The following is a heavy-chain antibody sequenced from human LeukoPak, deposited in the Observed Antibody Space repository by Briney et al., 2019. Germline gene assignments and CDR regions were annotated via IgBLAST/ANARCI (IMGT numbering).Heavy chain of an antibody. CDR3: ARDAIVARGNWFDP. D-gene: IGHD2-15*01. V-gene: IGHV1-69*01. J-gene: IGHJ5*02. Sequence: GSSVKVSCKASGGTFSSYAISWVRQAPGQGLEWMGGIIPIFGTANYAQKFQGRVTITADESTSTAYMDLSSLRSEDTAVYYCARDAIVARGNWFDPWGQGTLVTVSS. CDR2: IIPIFGTA. CDR1: GGTFSSYA.